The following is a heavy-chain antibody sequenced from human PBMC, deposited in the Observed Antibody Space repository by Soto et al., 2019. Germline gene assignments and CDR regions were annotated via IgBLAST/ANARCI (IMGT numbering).Heavy chain of an antibody. CDR2: VIPSLGVS. D-gene: IGHD3-10*01. CDR3: ASFYSGSGSYRDF. Sequence: QVQLVQSGAEVKKPGSSVKVSCKASGGTFTTYTFSWVRQAPGQGLEWVGRVIPSLGVSYYAQKLQGRVTITADKSTTTAYMELSSLRSEDTAVYYCASFYSGSGSYRDFWGQGTLVTISS. J-gene: IGHJ4*02. V-gene: IGHV1-69*02. CDR1: GGTFTTYT.